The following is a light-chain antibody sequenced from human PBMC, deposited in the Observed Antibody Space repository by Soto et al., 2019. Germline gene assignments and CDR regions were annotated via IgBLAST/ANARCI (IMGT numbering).Light chain of an antibody. CDR2: GAT. Sequence: IQLTHSPSSLSSSVGDRVTITGRASQDISIYLAWYQQRPGKAPKLLIYGATNLQSGVPSRFSGSGSRTDFTLTISSLQPEDFATYFCQQSFSVRSWTFGQGTKVDIK. V-gene: IGKV1-39*01. J-gene: IGKJ1*01. CDR1: QDISIY. CDR3: QQSFSVRSWT.